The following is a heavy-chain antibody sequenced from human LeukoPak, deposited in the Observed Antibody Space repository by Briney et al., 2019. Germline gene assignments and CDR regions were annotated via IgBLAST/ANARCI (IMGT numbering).Heavy chain of an antibody. D-gene: IGHD4-23*01. V-gene: IGHV3-30*03. CDR1: GFTFRNYG. CDR2: ISYDGNNK. J-gene: IGHJ6*02. CDR3: ATDQFGGNSDFYYGMDV. Sequence: GGSLRLSCAASGFTFRNYGMHWVRQAPGKGLEWVAVISYDGNNKYYADSVKGRFTISRDNSKNTLYLQMNSLRAGDTAVYYCATDQFGGNSDFYYGMDVWGQGTTVTVSS.